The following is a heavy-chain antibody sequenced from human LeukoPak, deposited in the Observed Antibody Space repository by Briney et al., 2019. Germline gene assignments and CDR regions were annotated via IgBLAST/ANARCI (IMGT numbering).Heavy chain of an antibody. J-gene: IGHJ6*04. D-gene: IGHD3-10*02. CDR2: ISCSGSSI. CDR3: AEISITMIGGV. V-gene: IGHV3-48*03. CDR1: GFTFSSYE. Sequence: GGSLRLSCAASGFTFSSYEMNWVRQAPGKGLEWVSYISCSGSSIYYADSVKGRFTISRDNAKNSLYLQMNSLRAEDTAVYYCAEISITMIGGVWGKGTTVTISS.